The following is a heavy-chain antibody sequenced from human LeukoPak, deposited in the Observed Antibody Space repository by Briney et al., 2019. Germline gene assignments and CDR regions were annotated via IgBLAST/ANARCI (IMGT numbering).Heavy chain of an antibody. V-gene: IGHV3-7*01. J-gene: IGHJ4*02. Sequence: GGSLRLSCEASGLTFRIYWVSWVRQAPGKGREWLATINKDGSERYYVDSVKGRFTISRDNAKSSLFLQMNSLRAEDTAVYYCARTVHFFNYFDYWGQGTLVTVSS. CDR2: INKDGSER. CDR1: GLTFRIYW. CDR3: ARTVHFFNYFDY. D-gene: IGHD2/OR15-2a*01.